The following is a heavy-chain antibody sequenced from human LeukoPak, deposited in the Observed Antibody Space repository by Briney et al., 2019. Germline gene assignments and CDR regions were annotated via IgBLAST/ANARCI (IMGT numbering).Heavy chain of an antibody. Sequence: PGRSLRLSCAASGFTFSSYGMHWVRQAPGKGLEWVAVIWYDTSNKYYADSVKGRFTISRDNCKNTLYLQMNSLRAEDTAVYYCARDLAAAGTWFDPWGQGTLVTVSS. D-gene: IGHD6-13*01. J-gene: IGHJ5*02. CDR2: IWYDTSNK. CDR1: GFTFSSYG. V-gene: IGHV3-33*01. CDR3: ARDLAAAGTWFDP.